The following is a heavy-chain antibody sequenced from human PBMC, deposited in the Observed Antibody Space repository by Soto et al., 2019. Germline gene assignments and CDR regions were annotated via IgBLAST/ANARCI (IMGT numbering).Heavy chain of an antibody. J-gene: IGHJ4*02. Sequence: KESGPTLVKPTQTLTLTCTFSGFSLSTSGVGVGWIRQPPGKALEWLALIYWDDDKRYSPSLKSRLTITKDTSKNQVVLTMTNMDPVDTATYYCAHTTYDILTGYPDFDYWGQGTLVTVSS. D-gene: IGHD3-9*01. CDR3: AHTTYDILTGYPDFDY. CDR2: IYWDDDK. CDR1: GFSLSTSGVG. V-gene: IGHV2-5*02.